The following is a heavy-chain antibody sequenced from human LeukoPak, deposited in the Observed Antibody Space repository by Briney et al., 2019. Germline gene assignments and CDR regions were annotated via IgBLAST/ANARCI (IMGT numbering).Heavy chain of an antibody. J-gene: IGHJ6*03. Sequence: GGSLRLSCAASGFTFSSYNMNWVRQAPGKGLEWVSSISSSSSYIYYADSVKGRFTISRDNAKNSLYLQMNSLRAEDTAVYYCARSGYGLPSYYYYMDVWGKGTTVTVSS. CDR2: ISSSSSYI. CDR3: ARSGYGLPSYYYYMDV. V-gene: IGHV3-21*01. D-gene: IGHD5-12*01. CDR1: GFTFSSYN.